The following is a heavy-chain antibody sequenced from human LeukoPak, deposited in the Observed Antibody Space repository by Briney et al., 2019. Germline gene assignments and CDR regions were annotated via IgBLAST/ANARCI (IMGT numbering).Heavy chain of an antibody. J-gene: IGHJ4*02. D-gene: IGHD3-10*01. CDR2: FSRGRGYT. CDR3: ARVFYGSGSYYDGEGPYFEY. Sequence: PGGSLRLSCAASGFTLIYYYMTWIRQAPGKGLEWVSYFSRGRGYTNYPAFVKGRFNISRDRANKSVFLETNSRGTDSPAVYCCARVFYGSGSYYDGEGPYFEYWGQGTLVTVSS. CDR1: GFTLIYYY. V-gene: IGHV3-11*05.